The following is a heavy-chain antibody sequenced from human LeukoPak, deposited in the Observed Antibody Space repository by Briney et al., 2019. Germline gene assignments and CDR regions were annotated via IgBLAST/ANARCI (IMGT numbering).Heavy chain of an antibody. V-gene: IGHV4-34*01. CDR2: INHSGST. CDR3: ARSCGGDCPFDY. Sequence: PSETLSLTCAVYGGSFSGYYWSWIRQPPGKGLEWIGEINHSGSTNYNPSLKSRVTISVDTSKNQFSLKLSSVTAADTAVYYCARSCGGDCPFDYWGQGTLVTVSS. CDR1: GGSFSGYY. D-gene: IGHD2-21*01. J-gene: IGHJ4*02.